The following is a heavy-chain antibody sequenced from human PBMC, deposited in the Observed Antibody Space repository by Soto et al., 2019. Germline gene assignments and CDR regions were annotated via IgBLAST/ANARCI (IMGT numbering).Heavy chain of an antibody. V-gene: IGHV1-69*01. CDR1: GGTFSSNV. Sequence: QVQLVQSGAEVKKPGSSVKVSCKASGGTFSSNVFTWVRQAPGQGLEWMGRLIPLFGTPIYAQKFQGRLTITADESTSTAYMALSSLTSDDTAIYYCASGTGVTVGGVTREFDYWGRGTLVTVFS. CDR3: ASGTGVTVGGVTREFDY. CDR2: LIPLFGTP. D-gene: IGHD3-16*01. J-gene: IGHJ4*02.